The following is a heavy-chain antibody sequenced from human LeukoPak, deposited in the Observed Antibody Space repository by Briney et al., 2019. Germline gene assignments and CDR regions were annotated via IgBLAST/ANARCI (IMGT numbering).Heavy chain of an antibody. Sequence: GGSLRLSCGASGFTFSNYGMNWVRQAPGKGLEWVSSISSSSSYIYYADSVKGRFTVSRDNAKKSLFLQMNSLGAEDTAVYYCARDRGVALQLWTDLDYWGQGTRVTVSS. CDR1: GFTFSNYG. J-gene: IGHJ4*02. CDR2: ISSSSSYI. V-gene: IGHV3-21*01. D-gene: IGHD5-18*01. CDR3: ARDRGVALQLWTDLDY.